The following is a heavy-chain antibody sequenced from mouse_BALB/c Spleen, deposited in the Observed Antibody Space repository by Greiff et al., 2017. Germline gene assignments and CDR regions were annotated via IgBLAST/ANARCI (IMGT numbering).Heavy chain of an antibody. CDR1: GYTFTSYV. J-gene: IGHJ3*01. D-gene: IGHD2-14*01. CDR3: ARGYYRYPAWCAY. V-gene: IGHV1-14*01. Sequence: EVQLQQSGPELVKPGASVKMSCKASGYTFTSYVMHWVKQKPGQGLEWIGYINPYNDGTKYNEKFKGKATLTSDKSSSTAYMELSSLTSEDSAVYYCARGYYRYPAWCAYWGQGTLVTVSA. CDR2: INPYNDGT.